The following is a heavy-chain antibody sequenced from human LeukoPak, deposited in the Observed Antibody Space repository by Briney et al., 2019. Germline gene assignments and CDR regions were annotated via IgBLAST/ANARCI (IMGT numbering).Heavy chain of an antibody. CDR2: FNWNTSNI. CDR1: GFTFDDYA. D-gene: IGHD2-2*02. J-gene: IGHJ4*02. Sequence: GGSLRLSCAASGFTFDDYAVHWVRQVPGKGLEWVSGFNWNTSNIDYADSVKGRFTISRDNAKNSLYLQMNSLRTEDTAFYYCAKVHCSSADCFTGGFDCWGQGTLVIVSS. CDR3: AKVHCSSADCFTGGFDC. V-gene: IGHV3-9*01.